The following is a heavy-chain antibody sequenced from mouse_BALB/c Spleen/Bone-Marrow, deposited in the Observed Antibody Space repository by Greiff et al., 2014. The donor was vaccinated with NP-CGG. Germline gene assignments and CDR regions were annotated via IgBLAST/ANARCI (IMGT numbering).Heavy chain of an antibody. J-gene: IGHJ4*01. Sequence: SGAELVKPGASVKLSCTASGFNIKDTYMHWVKQRPEQGLEWIGRIDPANGNTKYDPKFQGKATITANSSSNTAYLQLSSLTSEDTAVYYCASSMITNAMDYWGQGTSVTVSS. CDR3: ASSMITNAMDY. V-gene: IGHV14-3*02. CDR1: GFNIKDTY. CDR2: IDPANGNT. D-gene: IGHD2-4*01.